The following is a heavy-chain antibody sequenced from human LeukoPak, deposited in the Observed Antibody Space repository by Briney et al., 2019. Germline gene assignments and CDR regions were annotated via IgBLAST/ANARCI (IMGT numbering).Heavy chain of an antibody. CDR3: AKDDIIAAVGFE. D-gene: IGHD6-13*01. J-gene: IGHJ4*02. V-gene: IGHV3-9*01. CDR1: GFTFDDYA. CDR2: ISWNSGSI. Sequence: GGSLRLSCAASGFTFDDYAMHWVRQAPGKGLEWVSGISWNSGSIGYADSVKGRFTISRDNAKNSLYLQMNSLRAEDTALYYCAKDDIIAAVGFEWGQGTLVTVSS.